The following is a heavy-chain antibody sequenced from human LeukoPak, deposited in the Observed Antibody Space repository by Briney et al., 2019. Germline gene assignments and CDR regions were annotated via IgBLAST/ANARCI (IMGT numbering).Heavy chain of an antibody. J-gene: IGHJ4*02. CDR2: IYPGDSDT. D-gene: IGHD5-24*01. CDR3: ARSLEMAAIWGFDF. Sequence: GESLQISCQGSGSSFTSYWIGWVRQVPGKGLEWVGIIYPGDSDTRYSPSFQGQVTISADKSTSTAYLQWSSLKASDTAMYYCARSLEMAAIWGFDFWGQGTLVTVSS. V-gene: IGHV5-51*01. CDR1: GSSFTSYW.